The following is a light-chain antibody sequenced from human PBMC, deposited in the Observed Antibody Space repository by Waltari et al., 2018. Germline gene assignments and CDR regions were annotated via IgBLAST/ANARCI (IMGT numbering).Light chain of an antibody. Sequence: EIVMTPSPATLSVSSGERATLSCRASQTVGSNLAWYQQKQGQAPRLLIYSASTRDTGIPPRFSGRGSGTEFTLTISSLQSEDFAVYYCQQYNDWPQTFGQGTKVEIK. CDR2: SAS. V-gene: IGKV3-15*01. J-gene: IGKJ1*01. CDR3: QQYNDWPQT. CDR1: QTVGSN.